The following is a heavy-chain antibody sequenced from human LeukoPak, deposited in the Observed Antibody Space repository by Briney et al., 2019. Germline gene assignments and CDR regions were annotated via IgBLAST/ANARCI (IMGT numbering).Heavy chain of an antibody. Sequence: SSVYVSCKASGYTFTSYYIHWVRQAPGQGLEWMGIIIASVGSTNYAQNFQGRVTMTRDTSTTTVYMELSSLRYEDTAVYYCARDRACGTNCDSAFDIWGQGTMITVSS. D-gene: IGHD4/OR15-4a*01. V-gene: IGHV1-46*01. CDR3: ARDRACGTNCDSAFDI. CDR1: GYTFTSYY. CDR2: IIASVGST. J-gene: IGHJ3*02.